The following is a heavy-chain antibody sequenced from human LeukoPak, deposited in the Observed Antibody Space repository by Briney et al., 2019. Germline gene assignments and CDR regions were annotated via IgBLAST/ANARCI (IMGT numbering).Heavy chain of an antibody. CDR1: GGSISSYY. D-gene: IGHD3-10*01. CDR2: IYYSGST. V-gene: IGHV4-59*01. Sequence: PSETLSLTCTVSGGSISSYYWSWIRRPPGKGLEWIGYIYYSGSTNYNPSLKSRVTISVDTSKNQFSLKLSSVTAADTAVYYCARAPDYGSGSYGLDYWGQGTLVTVSS. J-gene: IGHJ4*02. CDR3: ARAPDYGSGSYGLDY.